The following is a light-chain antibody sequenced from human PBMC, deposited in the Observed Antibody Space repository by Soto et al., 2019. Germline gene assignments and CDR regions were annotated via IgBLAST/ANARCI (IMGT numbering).Light chain of an antibody. Sequence: DIQMTQSPSTLSASVGDSVTITCRASQNIRNWLAWYQQKPGKAPNPLIYDASSLKSGVPARFSGRGSGTEFTITISSLQADDFATYYWQQYNTYSTLGQGTRLEIK. J-gene: IGKJ5*01. CDR3: QQYNTYST. CDR2: DAS. CDR1: QNIRNW. V-gene: IGKV1-5*01.